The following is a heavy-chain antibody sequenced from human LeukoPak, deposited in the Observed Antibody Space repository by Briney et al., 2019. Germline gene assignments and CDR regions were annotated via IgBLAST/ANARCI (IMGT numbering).Heavy chain of an antibody. CDR3: ARLTYYYDSSGQNWFDP. Sequence: ASVKVSCKASGYTFTNYAMHWVRQAPGQRLEWMGWINAGNGNTKYSQKFQGRVTITRDTSASTAYMEVSSLRSEDTAVYYCARLTYYYDSSGQNWFDPWGQGTLVTVSS. CDR1: GYTFTNYA. CDR2: INAGNGNT. D-gene: IGHD3-22*01. V-gene: IGHV1-3*01. J-gene: IGHJ5*02.